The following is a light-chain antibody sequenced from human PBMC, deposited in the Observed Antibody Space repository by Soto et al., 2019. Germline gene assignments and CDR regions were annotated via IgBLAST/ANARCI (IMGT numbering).Light chain of an antibody. Sequence: DIQMTQSPSTLSASEGDRVTITCRASQSFGRWLAWYQQKPGKAPELLIYKTSTLERGVPSRFSGSGSGTEFTLTISSLQPDDFAIYYCQEYKTCPGYNFGQGTRVEIK. J-gene: IGKJ2*01. CDR3: QEYKTCPGYN. CDR2: KTS. V-gene: IGKV1-5*03. CDR1: QSFGRW.